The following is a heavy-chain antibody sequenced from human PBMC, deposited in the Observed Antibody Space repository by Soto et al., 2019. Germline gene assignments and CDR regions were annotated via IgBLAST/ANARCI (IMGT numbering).Heavy chain of an antibody. CDR2: ISSGRSFI. CDR1: GFTFSSYA. J-gene: IGHJ4*02. Sequence: GGSLRLSCAASGFTFSSYAMSWVRQAPGKGLEWVSSISSGRSFIYYTDSLKGRFTVSRDNAKNSLYLQMNSLRAEDTAVYYCARYDNTPRPFDYWGQGTLVTVSS. V-gene: IGHV3-21*03. CDR3: ARYDNTPRPFDY. D-gene: IGHD3-22*01.